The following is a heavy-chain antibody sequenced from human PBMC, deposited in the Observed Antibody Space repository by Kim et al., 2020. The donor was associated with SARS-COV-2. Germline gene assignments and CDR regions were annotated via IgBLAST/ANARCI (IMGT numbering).Heavy chain of an antibody. V-gene: IGHV3-30*18. CDR2: ISYDGSNK. CDR3: AKDHGGDGYHSWYFDL. J-gene: IGHJ2*01. Sequence: GGSLRLSCAASGFTFSSYGMHWVRQAPGKGLEWVAVISYDGSNKYYADSVKGRFTISRDTSKHTLYLQMNSLRAEDTAVYYCAKDHGGDGYHSWYFDLWG. D-gene: IGHD2-21*01. CDR1: GFTFSSYG.